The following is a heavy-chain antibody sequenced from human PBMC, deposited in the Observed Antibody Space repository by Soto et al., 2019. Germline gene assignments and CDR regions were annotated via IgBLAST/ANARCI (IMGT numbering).Heavy chain of an antibody. CDR2: TYYRSKWYN. CDR3: ARDGGYSYGWSYYGMDV. Sequence: PSQTLSLTCAISGDSVSSNSAAWNWIRQSPSRGLEWLGRTYYRSKWYNDYAVSVKSRITINPDTSKNQFSLQLNSVTPEDTAVYYCARDGGYSYGWSYYGMDVWGQGTTVTSP. J-gene: IGHJ6*02. D-gene: IGHD5-18*01. CDR1: GDSVSSNSAA. V-gene: IGHV6-1*01.